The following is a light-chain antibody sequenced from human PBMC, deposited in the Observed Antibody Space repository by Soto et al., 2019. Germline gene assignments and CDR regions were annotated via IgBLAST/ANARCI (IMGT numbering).Light chain of an antibody. CDR1: QSVDSN. CDR2: GAS. Sequence: EILMTQSRATLSVSPGERATLSCRASQSVDSNLAWYQQKPGQAPRLLIYGASTRATGISARFSGSGSGTEFTVTVSRLQCEDFAVYYCQQYGNSRTGGQGPQADIK. J-gene: IGKJ1*01. V-gene: IGKV3-15*01. CDR3: QQYGNSRT.